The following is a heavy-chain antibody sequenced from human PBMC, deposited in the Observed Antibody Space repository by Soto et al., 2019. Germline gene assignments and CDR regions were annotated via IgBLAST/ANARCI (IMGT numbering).Heavy chain of an antibody. CDR2: ISWNSGSI. Sequence: GGSLRLSCAASGFTFDDYAMHWVRQAPGKGLEWVSGISWNSGSIGYVDSVKGRFTISRDNAKNSLYLQMNSLRAEDTALYYCAKEDGTYYYGSGSYGIDPWGQGTLVTVSS. CDR3: AKEDGTYYYGSGSYGIDP. V-gene: IGHV3-9*01. CDR1: GFTFDDYA. D-gene: IGHD3-10*01. J-gene: IGHJ5*02.